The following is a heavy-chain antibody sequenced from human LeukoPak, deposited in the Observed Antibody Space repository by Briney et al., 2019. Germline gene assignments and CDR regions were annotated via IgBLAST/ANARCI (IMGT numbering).Heavy chain of an antibody. J-gene: IGHJ6*03. CDR3: ARVGHYYGSGSSYTYYYYYMDV. D-gene: IGHD3-10*01. CDR2: MNPNSGNT. V-gene: IGHV1-8*01. Sequence: GASVKVSCKASGYTFTSYDINWVRQATGQGLEWMGWMNPNSGNTGYAQKFQGRVTMTRNTSISTAYMELSSLRSEDTALYYCARVGHYYGSGSSYTYYYYYMDVWGKGTAVTVSS. CDR1: GYTFTSYD.